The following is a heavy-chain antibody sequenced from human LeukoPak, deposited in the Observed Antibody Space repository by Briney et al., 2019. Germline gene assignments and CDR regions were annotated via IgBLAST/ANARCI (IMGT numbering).Heavy chain of an antibody. V-gene: IGHV4-59*01. CDR2: ISYSGYT. Sequence: TSETLSLTCTVSGGSIRSFYWSWIRQAPGKGLEWIGFISYSGYTSYSPSLKSRVGISVDTSKSQFSLRLGSMTAAETAIYYCARGRNDNGGMFFDSWAQGTLVTVSS. J-gene: IGHJ4*02. CDR3: ARGRNDNGGMFFDS. CDR1: GGSIRSFY. D-gene: IGHD4-23*01.